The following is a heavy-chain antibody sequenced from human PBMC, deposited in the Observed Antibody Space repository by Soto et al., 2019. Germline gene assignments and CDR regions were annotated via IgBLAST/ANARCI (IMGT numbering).Heavy chain of an antibody. D-gene: IGHD6-13*01. CDR2: ISYDGSNK. CDR1: GFTFSSYA. J-gene: IGHJ4*02. Sequence: GGSLRLSCAASGFTFSSYAMHWVRQAPGKGLEWVAVISYDGSNKYYADSVKGRFTISRDNSKNTLYLQMNSLRAEDTAVYYCARANVDSSSWYYGYWGQGTLVTVSS. CDR3: ARANVDSSSWYYGY. V-gene: IGHV3-30-3*01.